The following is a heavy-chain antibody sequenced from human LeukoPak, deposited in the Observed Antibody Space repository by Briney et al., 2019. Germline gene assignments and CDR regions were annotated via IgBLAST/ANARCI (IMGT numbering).Heavy chain of an antibody. J-gene: IGHJ3*02. D-gene: IGHD2-2*01. V-gene: IGHV1-2*02. CDR3: ARDIVVVPAADDAFDI. CDR1: GYTFTDYY. CDR2: INPNSGGT. Sequence: ASVKVSCKASGYTFTDYYMHWVRQAPGQGLEWMGWINPNSGGTNYAQKFQGRFTMTRDTSISTAYMELSRLRSDDTAVYYCARDIVVVPAADDAFDIWGQGTMVTVSS.